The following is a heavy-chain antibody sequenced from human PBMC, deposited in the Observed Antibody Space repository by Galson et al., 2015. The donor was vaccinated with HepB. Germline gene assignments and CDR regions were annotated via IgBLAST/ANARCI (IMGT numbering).Heavy chain of an antibody. Sequence: CAISGDSVSSNSAAWNWIRQSPSRGLEWLGRTYYRSKWYNDYAVSVKSRITINPDTSKNQFSLQLNSVTPEDTAVYYCAREWWSDYYDSSGYSDSFDYWGQGTLVTVSS. CDR1: GDSVSSNSAA. V-gene: IGHV6-1*01. D-gene: IGHD3-22*01. CDR3: AREWWSDYYDSSGYSDSFDY. CDR2: TYYRSKWYN. J-gene: IGHJ4*02.